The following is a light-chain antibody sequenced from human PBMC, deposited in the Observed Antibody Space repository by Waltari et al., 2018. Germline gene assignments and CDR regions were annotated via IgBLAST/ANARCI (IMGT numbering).Light chain of an antibody. V-gene: IGLV1-44*01. CDR2: SNN. CDR3: AVWDDSLNGVV. CDR1: SSNIGSNT. J-gene: IGLJ2*01. Sequence: QSVLTQPPSASGSPGQRVTISCSGSSSNIGSNTVNWYQHLPGTAPKLLIYSNNHRPSGVPDRFSGSKSGTSASLAIGGLQSEDEAEYYCAVWDDSLNGVVFGGGTKLTVL.